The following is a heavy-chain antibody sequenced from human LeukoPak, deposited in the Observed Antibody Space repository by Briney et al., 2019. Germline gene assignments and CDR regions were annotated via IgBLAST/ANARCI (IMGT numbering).Heavy chain of an antibody. J-gene: IGHJ4*02. CDR1: GYTFTGYY. V-gene: IGHV1-2*06. CDR3: ARGKMNGDDFDY. CDR2: INPNSGGT. D-gene: IGHD4-17*01. Sequence: ASAKVTCKASGYTFTGYYMHWVRQAPGQGLEWMGRINPNSGGTNYAQKFQGRVTMTRDTSISTAYMELSRLRSDDTAVYYCARGKMNGDDFDYWGQGTLVTVSS.